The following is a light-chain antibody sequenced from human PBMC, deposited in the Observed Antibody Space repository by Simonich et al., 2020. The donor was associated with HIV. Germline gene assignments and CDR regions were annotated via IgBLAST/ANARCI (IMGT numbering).Light chain of an antibody. CDR2: GAS. V-gene: IGKV3-15*01. CDR1: QSVSSN. Sequence: EIVMTQSPATLSVSPGERATLSCRASQSVSSNLAWFQQKPGQAPRLLIYGASIRATGIPARFSGSGSGTEFTLTISSLQAEDVAVYYCQQYYSTPPTFGQGTKVEIK. J-gene: IGKJ1*01. CDR3: QQYYSTPPT.